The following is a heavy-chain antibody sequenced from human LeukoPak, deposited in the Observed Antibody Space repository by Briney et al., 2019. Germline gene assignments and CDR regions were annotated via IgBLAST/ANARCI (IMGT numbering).Heavy chain of an antibody. Sequence: SETLSLTCAVYGGSFSGYYWSWIRQPPGKGLEWIGGINHSGSTNYNPSLKSRVTISVDTSKNQFSLKLSSVTAADTAVYYCVYGSGSYYPDFDYWGQGTLVTVSS. CDR3: VYGSGSYYPDFDY. J-gene: IGHJ4*02. CDR1: GGSFSGYY. D-gene: IGHD3-10*01. CDR2: INHSGST. V-gene: IGHV4-34*01.